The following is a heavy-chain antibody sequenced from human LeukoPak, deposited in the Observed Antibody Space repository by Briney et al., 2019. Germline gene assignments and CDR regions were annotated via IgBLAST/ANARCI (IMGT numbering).Heavy chain of an antibody. J-gene: IGHJ6*04. CDR2: IIPIFGTA. D-gene: IGHD6-13*01. CDR1: GGTFSSYA. CDR3: ARDQGYSSSWYDLGTDV. Sequence: GASVKVSCKASGGTFSSYAISWVRQAPGQGLEWMGGIIPIFGTANYAQKFQGRVTITADKSTSTAYMELSSLRSEDTAVYYCARDQGYSSSWYDLGTDVWGKGTTVTVSS. V-gene: IGHV1-69*06.